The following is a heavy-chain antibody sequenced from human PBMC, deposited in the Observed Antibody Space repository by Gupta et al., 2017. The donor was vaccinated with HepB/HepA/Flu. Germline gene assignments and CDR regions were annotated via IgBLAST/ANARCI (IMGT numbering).Heavy chain of an antibody. J-gene: IGHJ5*02. CDR2: INAGNGNT. CDR1: GYTFTSYA. Sequence: QVQLVQSGAEVKKPGASVKVSCKASGYTFTSYAMHWVRQAPGQRLEWMGWINAGNGNTKYSQKFQGRVTITRDTSASTAYMELSSLRSEDTAVYYCARGGEHSNYVWFDPWGQGTLVTVSS. CDR3: ARGGEHSNYVWFDP. D-gene: IGHD4-11*01. V-gene: IGHV1-3*01.